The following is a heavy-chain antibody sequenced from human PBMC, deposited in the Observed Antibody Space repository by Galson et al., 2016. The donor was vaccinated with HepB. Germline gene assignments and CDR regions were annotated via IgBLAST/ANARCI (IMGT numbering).Heavy chain of an antibody. CDR1: GFSFSRYW. D-gene: IGHD1-1*01. V-gene: IGHV3-7*03. CDR2: IRADGTEN. Sequence: SLRLSCAASGFSFSRYWMAWVRQAPGKGLEWVGNIRADGTENDYVDSVRGRFTRSRDNAQRSLFLQMTSLRAEDTAVYYCARENHWKLDQWGQGTLVTVSS. J-gene: IGHJ5*02. CDR3: ARENHWKLDQ.